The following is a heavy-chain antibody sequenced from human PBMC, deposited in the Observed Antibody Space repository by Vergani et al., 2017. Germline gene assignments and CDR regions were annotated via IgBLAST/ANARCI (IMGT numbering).Heavy chain of an antibody. Sequence: EVQLLESGGNLVQPGGSLRLSCAASGFTFTNFAMTWVRQAPGEGLEWVSGISGSGGFTYYADSVKGRFTISRDNSKNTMFLQMNNLRAEDTAVYYCARDRRGYGGDPEDYYYGMDVWVQGTTVNVSS. CDR1: GFTFTNFA. V-gene: IGHV3-23*01. CDR3: ARDRRGYGGDPEDYYYGMDV. J-gene: IGHJ6*02. D-gene: IGHD2-21*02. CDR2: ISGSGGFT.